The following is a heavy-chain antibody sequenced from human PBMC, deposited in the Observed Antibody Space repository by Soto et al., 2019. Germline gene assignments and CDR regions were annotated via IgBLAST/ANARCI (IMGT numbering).Heavy chain of an antibody. D-gene: IGHD2-15*01. Sequence: QVQLVQSGAEVKKPGPSVKVSCKASGYTFTSYGISWVRQAPGQGLEWMGWISANNGNTKYAQNFQGRVTMTTDTSTSTAYMELRGLRSDDTAVYYGARAYSPGLFDPWGQGTLVTVSS. J-gene: IGHJ5*02. CDR3: ARAYSPGLFDP. V-gene: IGHV1-18*01. CDR2: ISANNGNT. CDR1: GYTFTSYG.